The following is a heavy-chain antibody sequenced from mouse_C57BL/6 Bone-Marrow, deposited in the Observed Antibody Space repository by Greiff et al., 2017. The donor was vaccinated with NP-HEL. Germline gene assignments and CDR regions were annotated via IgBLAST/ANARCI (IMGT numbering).Heavy chain of an antibody. CDR2: IYPGSGST. CDR3: ARREYYPDY. J-gene: IGHJ2*01. CDR1: GYTFTSYW. Sequence: QVQLQQPGAELVKPGASVKMSCKASGYTFTSYWITWVKQRPGQGLEWIGDIYPGSGSTNYNEKFKSKATLTVDTTYSTAYLPLRSLPSEDAAVDYCARREYYPDYWGQGTTHTVSA. V-gene: IGHV1-55*01.